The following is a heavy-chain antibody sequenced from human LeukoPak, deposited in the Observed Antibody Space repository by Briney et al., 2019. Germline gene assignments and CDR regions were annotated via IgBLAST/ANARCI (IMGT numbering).Heavy chain of an antibody. CDR3: STEYYGSANFNN. J-gene: IGHJ4*02. CDR2: IKSNPAGGTT. CDR1: GFTFINAW. Sequence: EGSLRLSCAASGFTFINAWMSWVRQAPGKGLEWIGHIKSNPAGGTTDYAAPVKGRFTISRDDSKNTLFLQMNSLKTEDTAVYYCSTEYYGSANFNNWGQGTLVTVSS. D-gene: IGHD3-10*01. V-gene: IGHV3-15*01.